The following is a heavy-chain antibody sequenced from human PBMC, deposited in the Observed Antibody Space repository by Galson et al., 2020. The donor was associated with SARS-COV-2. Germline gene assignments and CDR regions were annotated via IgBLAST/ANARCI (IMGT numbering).Heavy chain of an antibody. Sequence: SETLSLTCTVSGGSISSSSYYWGRIRQPPGKGLEWIGRIYYSGSTYYNPSLKSRVTISVDTSKNQFSLKLSSVTAADTAVYYCACEVVAATRLVYYGMDVWVKGTTGTVSS. CDR2: IYYSGST. V-gene: IGHV4-39*01. CDR1: GGSISSSSYY. CDR3: ACEVVAATRLVYYGMDV. J-gene: IGHJ6*04. D-gene: IGHD2-15*01.